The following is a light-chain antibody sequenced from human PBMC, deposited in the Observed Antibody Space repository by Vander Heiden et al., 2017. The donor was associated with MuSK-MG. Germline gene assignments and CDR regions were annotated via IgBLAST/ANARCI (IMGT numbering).Light chain of an antibody. CDR3: QAWESNTVI. Sequence: SYELTQPPSVSVPPGQTASIPCSGDTLGDKYASWYHQKPAQSPVMRILQENKRPSGIPERFSGSNSGNTATLTISGTQVKDEADYYCQAWESNTVIFGGGTKLTVL. J-gene: IGLJ2*01. V-gene: IGLV3-1*01. CDR1: TLGDKY. CDR2: QEN.